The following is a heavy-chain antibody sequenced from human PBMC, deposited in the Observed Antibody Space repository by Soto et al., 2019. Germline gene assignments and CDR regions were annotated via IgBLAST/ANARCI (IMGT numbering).Heavy chain of an antibody. V-gene: IGHV3-66*01. Sequence: PGGSLRLSCAASGFTVNSYYMSWVRQAPGKWLEWFSIIYTVGVTYXSDSVKGRXXISRDSSKNTLXLQMIXHRSEDTAVYYCAGSAYYYVFDFWRQGTLVTVSS. J-gene: IGHJ4*01. CDR2: IYTVGVT. CDR1: GFTVNSYY. D-gene: IGHD3-22*01. CDR3: AGSAYYYVFDF.